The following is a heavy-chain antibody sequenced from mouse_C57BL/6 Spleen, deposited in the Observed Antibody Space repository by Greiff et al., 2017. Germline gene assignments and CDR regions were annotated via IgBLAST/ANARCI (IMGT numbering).Heavy chain of an antibody. CDR1: GFTFSDFY. J-gene: IGHJ4*01. D-gene: IGHD2-3*01. CDR2: SRNKANDYTT. Sequence: EVKLVESGGGLVQSGRSLRLSCATSGFTFSDFYMEWVRQAPGKGLEWIAASRNKANDYTTEYSASVKGRFIGSRDTSQSILYLQMNALRAEDTAIYYCARDAGDGYFYAMDYWGQGTSVTVSS. CDR3: ARDAGDGYFYAMDY. V-gene: IGHV7-1*01.